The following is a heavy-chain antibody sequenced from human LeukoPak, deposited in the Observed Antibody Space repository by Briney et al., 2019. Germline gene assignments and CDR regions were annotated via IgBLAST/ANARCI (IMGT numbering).Heavy chain of an antibody. CDR1: GFTFDDYG. Sequence: GGSLRLSCAASGFTFDDYGMSWVRQAPGKGLEWVSGINWNGGSTGYADSVKGRFTISRDNSKNTLYLQMNSLRAEDTAVYYCAKESGVLWFGELFIDYWGQGTLVTVSS. CDR2: INWNGGST. D-gene: IGHD3-10*01. CDR3: AKESGVLWFGELFIDY. J-gene: IGHJ4*02. V-gene: IGHV3-20*04.